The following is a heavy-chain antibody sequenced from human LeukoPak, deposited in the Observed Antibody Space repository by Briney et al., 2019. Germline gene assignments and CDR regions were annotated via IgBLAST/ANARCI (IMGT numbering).Heavy chain of an antibody. CDR1: GGSFSGYY. V-gene: IGHV4-34*01. Sequence: PSETLSLTCAVYGGSFSGYYWSWIRQPPGKGLEWIGEINHSGSTNYNPSLKSRVTISVDTPKNQFSLKLSSVTAADTAVYFCARGSTRYDYWGQGTLVTVSS. J-gene: IGHJ4*02. CDR3: ARGSTRYDY. D-gene: IGHD2-2*01. CDR2: INHSGST.